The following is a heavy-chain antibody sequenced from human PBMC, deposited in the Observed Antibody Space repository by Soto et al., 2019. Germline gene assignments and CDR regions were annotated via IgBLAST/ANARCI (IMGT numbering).Heavy chain of an antibody. CDR1: GFSLSTSGVG. CDR3: AYLPCSGGSCYWFSFSGMDV. D-gene: IGHD2-15*01. Sequence: QITLKESGPTLVKPTQTLTLTCTFSGFSLSTSGVGVAWIRQPPGKALERLALTYWDDDKRYRPSLESRLTITKHTSKNQVVLTITNMDSVDTATYYCAYLPCSGGSCYWFSFSGMDVWGQGTTVTVSS. CDR2: TYWDDDK. V-gene: IGHV2-5*02. J-gene: IGHJ6*02.